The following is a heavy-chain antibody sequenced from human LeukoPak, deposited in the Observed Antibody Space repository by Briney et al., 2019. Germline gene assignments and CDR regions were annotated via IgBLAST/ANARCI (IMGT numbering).Heavy chain of an antibody. CDR3: AKASGGDSSGYYWGFDYYYYYMDV. CDR2: ISGSGGST. J-gene: IGHJ6*03. Sequence: QPGGSLRLSCAASGFTFSSYAMSWVRQAPGKGLEWVSAISGSGGSTYYADSVKGRFTISRDNSKNTLYLQMNSLRAEDTAVYYCAKASGGDSSGYYWGFDYYYYYMDVWGKGTTVTVSS. CDR1: GFTFSSYA. D-gene: IGHD3-22*01. V-gene: IGHV3-23*01.